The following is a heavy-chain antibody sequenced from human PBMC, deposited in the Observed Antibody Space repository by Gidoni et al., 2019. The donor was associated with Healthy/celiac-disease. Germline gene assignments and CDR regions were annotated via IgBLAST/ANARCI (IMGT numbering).Heavy chain of an antibody. CDR3: AKDSSGWYGNWFDP. Sequence: EVQLLESGGGLVQPGGSLRLSCAASGFTFSSYAMSWGRQAPGQGLAWVSAISGSGGSTYYADSVKGRFTISRDNSKNTLYLQMNSLRAEDTAVYYCAKDSSGWYGNWFDPWGQGTLVTVSS. D-gene: IGHD6-19*01. V-gene: IGHV3-23*01. CDR2: ISGSGGST. J-gene: IGHJ5*02. CDR1: GFTFSSYA.